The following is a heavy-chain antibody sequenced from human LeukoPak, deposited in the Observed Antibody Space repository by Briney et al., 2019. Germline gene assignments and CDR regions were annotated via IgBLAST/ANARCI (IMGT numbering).Heavy chain of an antibody. Sequence: GGSLRLSCAASGFTFNSYFMSWVRQAPGKGLEWVANIKEDGSEKYYGDSVKGRFTISRDNTKNTLFLYMDSLRDEDTAVYFCARDLVGAADWGQGTLVTVSS. CDR3: ARDLVGAAD. CDR1: GFTFNSYF. J-gene: IGHJ4*02. CDR2: IKEDGSEK. V-gene: IGHV3-7*01. D-gene: IGHD1-26*01.